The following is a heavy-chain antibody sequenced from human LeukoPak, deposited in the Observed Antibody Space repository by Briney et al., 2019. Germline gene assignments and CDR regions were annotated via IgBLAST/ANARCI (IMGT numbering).Heavy chain of an antibody. V-gene: IGHV3-53*01. D-gene: IGHD5-24*01. CDR3: ARALLVRNGYNYSPNYFDY. CDR2: IYSGGTT. Sequence: PGGPLRLSCAASGLTVNSNYMNWVRQAPGKGLQWVSVIYSGGTTYYADSVKGRFTISRDNSKNTLYLQMNGLRAEDTAVYYCARALLVRNGYNYSPNYFDYWGQGTLVTVSS. CDR1: GLTVNSNY. J-gene: IGHJ4*02.